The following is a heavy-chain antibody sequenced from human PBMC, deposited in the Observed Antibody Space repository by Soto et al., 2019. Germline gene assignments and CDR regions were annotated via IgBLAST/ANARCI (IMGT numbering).Heavy chain of an antibody. V-gene: IGHV4-34*01. CDR3: AGGGRGSGGGPFDY. CDR1: GGSFSGYY. D-gene: IGHD2-15*01. Sequence: SETLSLTCAVYGGSFSGYYWSWIRQPPGKGLEWIGEINHSGSTNYNPSLKSRVTISVDTSKNQFSLKLSSVTAADTAVYYCAGGGRGSGGGPFDYWGQGTLVTVSS. CDR2: INHSGST. J-gene: IGHJ4*02.